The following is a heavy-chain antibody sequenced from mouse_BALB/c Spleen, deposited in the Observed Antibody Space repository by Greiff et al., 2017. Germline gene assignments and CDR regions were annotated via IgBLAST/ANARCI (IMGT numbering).Heavy chain of an antibody. Sequence: EVQLQESGGGLVQPGGSLKLSCAASGFTFSSYGMSWVRQTPDKRLELVATINSNGGSTYYPDSVKGRFTISRDNAKNTLYLQMSSLKSEDTAMYYCAREGYYGSSSYAMDYWGQGTSVTVSS. J-gene: IGHJ4*01. CDR2: INSNGGST. D-gene: IGHD1-1*01. V-gene: IGHV5-6-3*01. CDR3: AREGYYGSSSYAMDY. CDR1: GFTFSSYG.